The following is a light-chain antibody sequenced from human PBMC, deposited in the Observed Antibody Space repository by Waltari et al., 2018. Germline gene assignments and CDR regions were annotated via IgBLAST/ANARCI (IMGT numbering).Light chain of an antibody. CDR2: RNN. J-gene: IGLJ2*01. CDR1: SSNIGSTH. CDR3: AAWDDTLSGVV. Sequence: QSVLTQSPPASAAPGQRVTISCSGSSSNIGSTHVYWYQHVPGTAPKLLIYRNNQRPSGVPDRFSGSKSGTSASLAVSGLRSEDEADYYCAAWDDTLSGVVFGGGTKLTVL. V-gene: IGLV1-47*01.